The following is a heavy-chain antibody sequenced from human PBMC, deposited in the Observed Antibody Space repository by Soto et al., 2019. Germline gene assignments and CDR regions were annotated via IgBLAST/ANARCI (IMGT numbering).Heavy chain of an antibody. D-gene: IGHD2-2*01. Sequence: QVQLVQSGAEVKKPGASVKVSCKASGYTFTSYAMHWVRQAPGQRLEWMGWINAGNGNTKYSQKFQGRVTITRDTSASTAYMELSSLRSEDTAVYYCARSIVVVPAAQDYGMDVWGQGTTVTVSS. CDR2: INAGNGNT. J-gene: IGHJ6*02. V-gene: IGHV1-3*01. CDR1: GYTFTSYA. CDR3: ARSIVVVPAAQDYGMDV.